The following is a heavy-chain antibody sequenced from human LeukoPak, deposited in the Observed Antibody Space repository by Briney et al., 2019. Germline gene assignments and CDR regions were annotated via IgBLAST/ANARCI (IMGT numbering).Heavy chain of an antibody. CDR1: GGSISSYY. Sequence: PWETLSLTCTVSGGSISSYYWSWIRQPPGKGLEWIGYIYYSGSTNYNPSLKCRVAISVDTSKNQFSLKLSSVTAADAAVYDCARHDGATYDYWGQGTLVTVSS. J-gene: IGHJ4*02. CDR3: ARHDGATYDY. D-gene: IGHD1-26*01. CDR2: IYYSGST. V-gene: IGHV4-59*08.